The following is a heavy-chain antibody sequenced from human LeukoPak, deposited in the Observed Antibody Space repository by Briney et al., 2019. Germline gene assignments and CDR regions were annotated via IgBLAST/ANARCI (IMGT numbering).Heavy chain of an antibody. CDR2: ISWNSGSI. D-gene: IGHD1-26*01. J-gene: IGHJ4*02. V-gene: IGHV3-9*03. CDR3: AKDIGGYSGSYSWFDY. CDR1: GFTFDDYA. Sequence: GGSLRLSCAASGFTFDDYAMHWVRQAPGKGLEWVSGISWNSGSIGYADSVKGRFTISRDNAKNSLYLQMNSLRAEDMALYYCAKDIGGYSGSYSWFDYWGQGTLVTVSS.